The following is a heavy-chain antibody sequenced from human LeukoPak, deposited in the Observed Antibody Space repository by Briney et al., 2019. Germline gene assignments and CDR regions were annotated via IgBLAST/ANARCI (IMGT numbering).Heavy chain of an antibody. Sequence: PGGSLRLSCAASGFTFSTYWMAWVRQAPGKGLEWVANIRQDGGEKYYVDSVKGRFTISRDNAQNSLYLHINSLGAEDTAAYYCARHREGTTQVGLFNYWGQGTLVTVSS. CDR2: IRQDGGEK. CDR1: GFTFSTYW. V-gene: IGHV3-7*01. D-gene: IGHD2-2*01. CDR3: ARHREGTTQVGLFNY. J-gene: IGHJ4*02.